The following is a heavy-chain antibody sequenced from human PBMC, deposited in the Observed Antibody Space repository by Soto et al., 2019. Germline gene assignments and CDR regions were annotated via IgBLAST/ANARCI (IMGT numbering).Heavy chain of an antibody. V-gene: IGHV4-34*01. D-gene: IGHD6-13*01. Sequence: PSETLSLTCALYGGPISGYYWSWIRRPPGKGLEWIGEISHGGSPNYNPSLKSRVTISVDTSKNQFSLKLSSVTAADTAVYYCARARYSSSWYWWFDPWGQGSLVTVSS. CDR3: ARARYSSSWYWWFDP. CDR2: ISHGGSP. CDR1: GGPISGYY. J-gene: IGHJ5*02.